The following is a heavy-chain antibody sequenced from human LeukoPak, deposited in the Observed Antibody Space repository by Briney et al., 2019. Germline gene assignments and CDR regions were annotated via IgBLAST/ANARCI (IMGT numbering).Heavy chain of an antibody. J-gene: IGHJ3*02. V-gene: IGHV3-11*01. CDR2: ISSSGSTM. D-gene: IGHD3-10*01. Sequence: GGSLRLSCAASGFTFSNYYMSWIRQAPGKGLEWVSYISSSGSTMYYADSVKGRFTISRDNAKNSLYLQMNSLRAEDTAIYYCAKDLWWFGEFPNAFENWGQGTMVTGSS. CDR1: GFTFSNYY. CDR3: AKDLWWFGEFPNAFEN.